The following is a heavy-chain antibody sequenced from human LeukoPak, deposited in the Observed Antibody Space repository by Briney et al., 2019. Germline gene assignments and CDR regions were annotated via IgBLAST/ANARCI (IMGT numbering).Heavy chain of an antibody. CDR2: IYHSGST. Sequence: PSETLSLTCAVSGSSISSGYYWGWIRQPPGKGLEWIGSIYHSGSTYYNPSLKSRVTISVDTSKNQFSLKLSSVTAADTAVYYCARRSSLLAFDIWGQGTMVTVSS. V-gene: IGHV4-38-2*01. D-gene: IGHD6-13*01. CDR1: GSSISSGYY. J-gene: IGHJ3*02. CDR3: ARRSSLLAFDI.